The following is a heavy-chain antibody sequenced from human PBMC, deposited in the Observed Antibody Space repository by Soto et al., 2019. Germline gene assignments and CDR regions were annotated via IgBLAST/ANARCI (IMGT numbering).Heavy chain of an antibody. CDR2: IDWDDDK. Sequence: SGPTLVNPTQTLTLTCTFSGFSLSTSGMCVSWIRQPPGKALEWLARIDWDDDKYYSTSLKTRLTISKDTSKNQVVLTMTNMDPVDTATYYCATSYGDSYYYYGMDVWGQGTTVTVSS. CDR1: GFSLSTSGMC. V-gene: IGHV2-70*11. J-gene: IGHJ6*02. D-gene: IGHD4-17*01. CDR3: ATSYGDSYYYYGMDV.